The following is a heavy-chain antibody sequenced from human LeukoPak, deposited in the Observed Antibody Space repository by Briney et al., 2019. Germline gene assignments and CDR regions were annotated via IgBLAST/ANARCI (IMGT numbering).Heavy chain of an antibody. Sequence: SQTLSLTCAISGDSVSSTSAAWNWVRQSPSRGLEWLGRTYYRSKWYNDSAVSAKGRITINPDTSKNQFSLQLNSVTPEDTAIYYCARKSPAPHAFDIWGQGTMVTVSS. CDR2: TYYRSKWYN. CDR3: ARKSPAPHAFDI. CDR1: GDSVSSTSAA. V-gene: IGHV6-1*01. J-gene: IGHJ3*02.